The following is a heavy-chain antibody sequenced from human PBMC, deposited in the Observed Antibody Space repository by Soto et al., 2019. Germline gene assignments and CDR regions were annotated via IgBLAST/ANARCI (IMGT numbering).Heavy chain of an antibody. CDR1: GFNFSSSA. CDR3: AKNDYSTLTPIES. D-gene: IGHD4-4*01. J-gene: IGHJ4*02. V-gene: IGHV3-23*01. CDR2: ISGGGATT. Sequence: PGGSLRLSCAASGFNFSSSAMSRVRQAPGRGLEWLSVISGGGATTYYADSVKGRFTVSRDISKNTLYMQVNNLRADDTAVYYCAKNDYSTLTPIESWGLGXLVTVSS.